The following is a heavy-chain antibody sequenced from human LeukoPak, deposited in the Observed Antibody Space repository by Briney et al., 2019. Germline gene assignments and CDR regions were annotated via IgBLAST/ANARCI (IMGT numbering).Heavy chain of an antibody. D-gene: IGHD6-13*01. J-gene: IGHJ3*02. CDR2: ISYDGSNK. Sequence: GGSLRLSCAASGFTFSSYAMHWVRQAPGKGLEWVAVISYDGSNKYYADSVKGRFTISRDNSKNTLYLQMNSLRAEDTAVYYCAREVGSWSAFDIWGQGTMVTVSS. CDR3: AREVGSWSAFDI. V-gene: IGHV3-30-3*01. CDR1: GFTFSSYA.